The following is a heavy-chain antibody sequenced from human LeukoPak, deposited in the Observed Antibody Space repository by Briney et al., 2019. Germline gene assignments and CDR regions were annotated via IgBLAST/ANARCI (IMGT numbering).Heavy chain of an antibody. D-gene: IGHD6-13*01. Sequence: PGGSLRLSCAASGFTFSSYWMSWVRQAPGKGLEWVANIKQDGSEKYYVDSVRGRFTISRDNAKNSVYLQMNSLRAEDTAVYYCAPLSSCRPVGFDYWGQGTLVTVSS. CDR3: APLSSCRPVGFDY. J-gene: IGHJ4*02. CDR2: IKQDGSEK. CDR1: GFTFSSYW. V-gene: IGHV3-7*01.